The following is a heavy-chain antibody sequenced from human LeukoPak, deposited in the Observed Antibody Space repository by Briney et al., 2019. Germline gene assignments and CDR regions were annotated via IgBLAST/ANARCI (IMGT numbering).Heavy chain of an antibody. CDR3: ARGRDGVATITGYRY. Sequence: WSWIRXXXGKGLEWXGEINHSGSTNYNPSLKSRVTISVDTSKNQFSLKLSSVTAADTAVYYCARGRDGVATITGYRYWGQGTLVTVSS. CDR2: INHSGST. J-gene: IGHJ4*02. D-gene: IGHD5-12*01. V-gene: IGHV4-34*01.